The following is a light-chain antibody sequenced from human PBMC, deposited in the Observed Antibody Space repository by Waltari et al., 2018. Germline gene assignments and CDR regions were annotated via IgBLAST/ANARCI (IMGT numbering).Light chain of an antibody. CDR1: QSVTTY. Sequence: DIVLTQSPAILSLSPRARASLSCRASQSVTTYLDRYQQKPGQAPRLLIYDTSNRAAGIPARFSGSGFGTDFTLTISSLEPEDFAVYYCQQRRDWPLTFGGGTKVEIK. CDR3: QQRRDWPLT. J-gene: IGKJ4*01. V-gene: IGKV3-11*01. CDR2: DTS.